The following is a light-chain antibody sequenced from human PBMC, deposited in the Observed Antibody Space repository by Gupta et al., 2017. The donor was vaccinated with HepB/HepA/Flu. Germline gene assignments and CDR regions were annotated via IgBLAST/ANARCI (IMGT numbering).Light chain of an antibody. Sequence: QSVLTQPPSVSAAPGQKVTISCSGSSSNIGKNYVSWYQQLPGTAPKLLIYDNNKRPSGIPDRFSGSKSGTSATLGITGLQTGDEADYYWGTWDSSLSAGVFGGGTKLTVL. J-gene: IGLJ3*02. CDR1: SSNIGKNY. CDR3: GTWDSSLSAGV. CDR2: DNN. V-gene: IGLV1-51*01.